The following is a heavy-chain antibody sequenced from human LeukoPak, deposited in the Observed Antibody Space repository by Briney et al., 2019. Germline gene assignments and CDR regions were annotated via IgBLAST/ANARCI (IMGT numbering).Heavy chain of an antibody. CDR1: GYTFTSYY. V-gene: IGHV1-46*01. J-gene: IGHJ6*02. Sequence: ASVKVSCKASGYTFTSYYMHWVRQAPGQGLEWMGIINPSGGSTSYAQKFQGRVTMTRDTSTSTAYMELSRLRSDDTAVYYCAREETGTTRLIYYYYYGMDVWGQGTTVTVSS. CDR3: AREETGTTRLIYYYYYGMDV. CDR2: INPSGGST. D-gene: IGHD1-1*01.